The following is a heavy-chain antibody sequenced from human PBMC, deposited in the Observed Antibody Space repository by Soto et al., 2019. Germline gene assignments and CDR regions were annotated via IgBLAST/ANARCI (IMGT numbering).Heavy chain of an antibody. CDR2: ISYDASNK. Sequence: QVQLVESGGGVVQPGRSLRLSCAASGFTFSSYAMHWVRQAPGKGLEWVAVISYDASNKYYADSVKGRFTISRDNSKSTRYLEMNSRRAEDTAAYYCARGYSSSSAAFDYWGQGTLVTVSS. CDR1: GFTFSSYA. CDR3: ARGYSSSSAAFDY. D-gene: IGHD6-13*01. V-gene: IGHV3-30-3*01. J-gene: IGHJ4*02.